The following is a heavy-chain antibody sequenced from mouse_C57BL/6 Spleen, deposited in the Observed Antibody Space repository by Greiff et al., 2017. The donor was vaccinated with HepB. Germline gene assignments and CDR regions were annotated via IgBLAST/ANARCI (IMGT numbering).Heavy chain of an antibody. CDR3: ARDYYGSSHQLGLDY. V-gene: IGHV5-9*01. CDR1: GFTFSSYT. CDR2: ISGGGGNT. Sequence: DVMLVESGGGLVKPGGSLKLSCAASGFTFSSYTMSWVRQTPEKRLEWVATISGGGGNTYYPDSVKGRFTISRDNAKNTLYLQMSSLRSEDTALYYCARDYYGSSHQLGLDYWGQGTTLTVSS. J-gene: IGHJ2*01. D-gene: IGHD1-1*01.